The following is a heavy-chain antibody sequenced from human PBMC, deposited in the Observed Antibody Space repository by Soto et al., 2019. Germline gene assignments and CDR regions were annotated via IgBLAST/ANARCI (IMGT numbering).Heavy chain of an antibody. CDR2: INPNSGGT. D-gene: IGHD4-17*01. CDR3: ARATTGGLDYYYYGMDV. CDR1: GYTFTGYY. J-gene: IGHJ6*02. V-gene: IGHV1-2*04. Sequence: ASVKVSCKASGYTFTGYYMHWVRQAPGQGLEWMGWINPNSGGTNYAQKFQGWVTMTRDTSISTAYMELSRLRSDDTAVYYCARATTGGLDYYYYGMDVWGQGTTVTVSS.